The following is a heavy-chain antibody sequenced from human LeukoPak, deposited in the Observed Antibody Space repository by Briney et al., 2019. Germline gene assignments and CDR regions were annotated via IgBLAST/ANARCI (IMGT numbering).Heavy chain of an antibody. CDR2: IIPILGIA. V-gene: IGHV1-69*04. D-gene: IGHD5-18*01. Sequence: SVKVSCKASGGTFSSYAISWVRQAPGQGLEWMGRIIPILGIANYAQKFQGRVTITADKSTSTAYMELSSLRSEDTAVYYCAGRGTASVYYYGMDVWGQGTTVTVSS. J-gene: IGHJ6*02. CDR3: AGRGTASVYYYGMDV. CDR1: GGTFSSYA.